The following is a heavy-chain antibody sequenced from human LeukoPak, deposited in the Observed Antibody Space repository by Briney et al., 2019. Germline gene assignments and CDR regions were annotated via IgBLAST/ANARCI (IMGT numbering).Heavy chain of an antibody. V-gene: IGHV1-8*01. CDR2: MNPNSGNT. D-gene: IGHD5-18*01. J-gene: IGHJ3*02. CDR1: GYTFTSYD. Sequence: ASVKVSCKASGYTFTSYDINWVRQATGQGLEWMGWMNPNSGNTGYAQKFQGRVTMTRNTFISTAYMELSSLRSEDTAVYYCAREGYSYGHDAFDIWGQGTMVTVSS. CDR3: AREGYSYGHDAFDI.